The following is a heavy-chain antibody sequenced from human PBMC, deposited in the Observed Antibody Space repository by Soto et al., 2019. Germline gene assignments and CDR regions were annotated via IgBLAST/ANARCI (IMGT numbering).Heavy chain of an antibody. CDR2: IIPIFGTA. CDR1: GGTFSSYA. CDR3: AGGVYCSGGSCYYDRNYSVLWFDP. J-gene: IGHJ5*02. V-gene: IGHV1-69*06. D-gene: IGHD2-15*01. Sequence: SVKVSCKASGGTFSSYAISWVRQAPGQGLEWMGGIIPIFGTANYAQKFQGRVTITADKSTSTAYMELSSLRSEDTAVYYCAGGVYCSGGSCYYDRNYSVLWFDPWGQGTLVPVS.